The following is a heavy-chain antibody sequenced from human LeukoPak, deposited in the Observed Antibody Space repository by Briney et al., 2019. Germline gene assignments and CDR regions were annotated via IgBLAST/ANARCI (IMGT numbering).Heavy chain of an antibody. D-gene: IGHD3-10*01. Sequence: GGSLRLSCAASGFTFSSYSMNWVRQAPGKGLEWVSSISSSSSYIYYADSVKGRFTISRDNSKNTVYLQMSSLRPEDTAVYFCAKELYFGSGSYPDYWGQGTLVRVSS. CDR2: ISSSSSYI. CDR3: AKELYFGSGSYPDY. V-gene: IGHV3-21*01. J-gene: IGHJ4*02. CDR1: GFTFSSYS.